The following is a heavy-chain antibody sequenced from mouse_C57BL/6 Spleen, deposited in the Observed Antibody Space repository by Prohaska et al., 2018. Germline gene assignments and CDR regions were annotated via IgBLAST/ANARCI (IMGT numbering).Heavy chain of an antibody. Sequence: QVQLQQSGPELVKPGASVQLSCKASGYTFTSYDINWVKQRPGQGLEWIGWIYPRDGSTKYNEKFKGKATLTVDTSSSTAYMELHSPTSEDSAVYFCARWVITTVARYFDVWGTGTTVTVSS. D-gene: IGHD1-1*01. CDR1: GYTFTSYD. V-gene: IGHV1-85*01. J-gene: IGHJ1*03. CDR3: ARWVITTVARYFDV. CDR2: IYPRDGST.